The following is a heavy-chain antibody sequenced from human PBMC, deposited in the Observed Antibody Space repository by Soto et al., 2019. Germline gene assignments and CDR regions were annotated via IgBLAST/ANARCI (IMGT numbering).Heavy chain of an antibody. CDR2: ISGYNGNT. D-gene: IGHD3-3*01. CDR1: GYTFTTYG. V-gene: IGHV1-18*01. J-gene: IGHJ4*02. Sequence: QVQLVQSGTEVKKPGASVKVSCKASGYTFTTYGINWVRQAPGQGLEWMGWISGYNGNTNYAQKFQGRVTMTTDTSRSVAYMELRSLTLEDTAVYYCARGAHGSGYGVYWGQGTLVTVS. CDR3: ARGAHGSGYGVY.